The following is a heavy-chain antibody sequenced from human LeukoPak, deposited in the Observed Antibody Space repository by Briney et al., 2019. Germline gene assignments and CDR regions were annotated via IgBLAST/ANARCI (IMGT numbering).Heavy chain of an antibody. Sequence: PGGSLRLSCAASGFTFSSHSMNWGRRAPGKGLERVSSISSSSSYIYYADSVKGRFTISRDNAKNSLYLQMNSLRAEDTAVYYCATLLIAAAPGYWGQGTLVTVSS. D-gene: IGHD6-13*01. CDR2: ISSSSSYI. CDR1: GFTFSSHS. V-gene: IGHV3-21*01. CDR3: ATLLIAAAPGY. J-gene: IGHJ4*02.